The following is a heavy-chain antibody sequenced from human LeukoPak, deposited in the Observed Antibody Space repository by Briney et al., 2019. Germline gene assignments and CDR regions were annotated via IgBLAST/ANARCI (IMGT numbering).Heavy chain of an antibody. Sequence: GGSLRLSCAASGFTFSSYAMSWVRQAPGKGLEWVSLIYSGGSTYYADSVKGRFALSRDNSKNTLYLQMNSLRAEDTAVYYCARDWDQTGAGDVVAVPAAVWGQGTLVTVSS. D-gene: IGHD2-2*01. CDR3: ARDWDQTGAGDVVAVPAAV. CDR1: GFTFSSYA. J-gene: IGHJ4*02. V-gene: IGHV3-66*01. CDR2: IYSGGST.